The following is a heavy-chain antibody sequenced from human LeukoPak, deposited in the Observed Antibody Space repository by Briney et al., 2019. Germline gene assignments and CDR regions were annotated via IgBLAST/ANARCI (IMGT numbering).Heavy chain of an antibody. CDR1: GLTFNNYW. CDR2: IKTDGSST. Sequence: GGSLRLSCAASGLTFNNYWMHWVRQALGRGLVWVSRIKTDGSSTHYADSVKGRFTISRDNAKNTVYLQMNSLRAEDTAVYYCMGSIDYWGQGTLVTVSS. D-gene: IGHD2-15*01. J-gene: IGHJ4*02. V-gene: IGHV3-74*01. CDR3: MGSIDY.